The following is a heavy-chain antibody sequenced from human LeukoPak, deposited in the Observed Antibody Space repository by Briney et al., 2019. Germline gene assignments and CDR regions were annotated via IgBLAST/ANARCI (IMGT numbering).Heavy chain of an antibody. CDR1: GFTFSSYR. V-gene: IGHV3-48*01. J-gene: IGHJ4*02. CDR3: ARDISQPGAQGY. CDR2: ISSSSSTI. Sequence: GGSLRLSCAASGFTFSSYRMNWVRQAPGKGLERVSYISSSSSTIYYADAVKGRFTISRDNAKNSLYLQMNSLRAEDTAVYYCARDISQPGAQGYWGQGTLVTVSS. D-gene: IGHD3-10*01.